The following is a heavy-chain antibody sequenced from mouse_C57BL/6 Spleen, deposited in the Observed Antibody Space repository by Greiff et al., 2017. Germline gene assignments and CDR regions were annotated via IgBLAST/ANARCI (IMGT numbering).Heavy chain of an antibody. V-gene: IGHV1-55*01. CDR3: ASEVPFDY. CDR1: GYTFTSYW. CDR2: LYPGSGST. Sequence: VQLQQPGAELVKPGASVKMSCKASGYTFTSYWITWVKQRPGQGLEWIGDLYPGSGSTNYNGKFKSKDTLTVDTSSSTAYMQLSSLTSEDSAVYYCASEVPFDYWGQGTTLTVSS. J-gene: IGHJ2*01.